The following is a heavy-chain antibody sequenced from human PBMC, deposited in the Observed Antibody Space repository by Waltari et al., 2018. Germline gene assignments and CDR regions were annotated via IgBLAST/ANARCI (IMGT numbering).Heavy chain of an antibody. V-gene: IGHV3-48*04. Sequence: EVQLVESGGGLAQPGGSLRLSCAASGFTFRTYGMNWVRQAPGKGMEWLSYISSGSGAIYYTDSVKGRFTISRDDAKGSLSLQMSSLRAEDTAVYYCARDQGGVGYYMNVWGKGTTVTVAS. CDR3: ARDQGGVGYYMNV. D-gene: IGHD3-16*01. CDR2: ISSGSGAI. CDR1: GFTFRTYG. J-gene: IGHJ6*03.